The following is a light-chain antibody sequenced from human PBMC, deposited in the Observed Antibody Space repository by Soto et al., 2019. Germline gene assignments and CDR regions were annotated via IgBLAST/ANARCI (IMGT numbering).Light chain of an antibody. CDR3: QQYNNWPRT. CDR1: QSLSSN. V-gene: IGKV3-15*01. Sequence: EIVMTQSPATLSVSPGERATLSCRASQSLSSNLAWYQQKPGQPPRLLIYGASTRATGIPARFSGSGSGTEFTLTIGSLQSEDLAVYYCQQYNNWPRTFGQGTKV. J-gene: IGKJ1*01. CDR2: GAS.